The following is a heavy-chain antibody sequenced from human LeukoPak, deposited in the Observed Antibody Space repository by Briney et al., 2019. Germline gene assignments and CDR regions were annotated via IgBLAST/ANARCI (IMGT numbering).Heavy chain of an antibody. Sequence: GGSLRLSCAASGFTSSSYGMHWVRQAPGKGLEWVAFIRYDGSNKYYADSVKGRFTISRDNSKNTLYLQMNSLRAEDTAVYYCAKDSMWLLDKDGIDYWGQGTLVTVSS. CDR1: GFTSSSYG. CDR3: AKDSMWLLDKDGIDY. V-gene: IGHV3-30*02. CDR2: IRYDGSNK. J-gene: IGHJ4*02. D-gene: IGHD5-12*01.